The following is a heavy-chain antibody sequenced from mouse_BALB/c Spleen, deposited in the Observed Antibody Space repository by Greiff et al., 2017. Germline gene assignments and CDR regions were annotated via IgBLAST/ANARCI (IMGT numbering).Heavy chain of an antibody. CDR3: ARSRGYDGVWFAY. J-gene: IGHJ3*01. V-gene: IGHV3-2*02. CDR1: GYSITSDYA. D-gene: IGHD2-2*01. CDR2: ISYSGST. Sequence: EVKLVESGPGLVKPSQSLSLTCTVTGYSITSDYAWNWIRQFPGNKLEWMGYISYSGSTSYNPSLKSRISITRDTSKNQFFLQLNSVTTEDTATYYCARSRGYDGVWFAYWGQGTLVTVSA.